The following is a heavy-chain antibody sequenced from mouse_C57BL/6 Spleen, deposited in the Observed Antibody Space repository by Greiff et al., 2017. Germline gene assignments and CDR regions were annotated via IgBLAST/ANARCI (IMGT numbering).Heavy chain of an antibody. CDR2: IDPSDSET. J-gene: IGHJ1*03. D-gene: IGHD1-1*01. V-gene: IGHV1-52*01. Sequence: QVQLQQPGAELVRPGSSVKLSCKASGYTFTSYWMHWVKQRPIQGLEWIGNIDPSDSETHYNQKFKDKATLTVDKSSSTAYMQLSSLTSEDSAVYYCAIGDYGSSYVGYFDVWGTGTTVTVSS. CDR3: AIGDYGSSYVGYFDV. CDR1: GYTFTSYW.